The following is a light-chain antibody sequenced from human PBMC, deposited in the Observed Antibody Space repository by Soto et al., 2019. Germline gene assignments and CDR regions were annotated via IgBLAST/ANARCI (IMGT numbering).Light chain of an antibody. Sequence: DIQLTQSPSFLSASVGDRVTITCRASQGISSYLAWYQQKPGKAPKLLMYAASNLQSGVPSGFSGSGSGTEFTLTISSLQPEDFATYYCQQLKSYPQTFGQGTKVDIK. V-gene: IGKV1-9*01. CDR3: QQLKSYPQT. CDR2: AAS. J-gene: IGKJ1*01. CDR1: QGISSY.